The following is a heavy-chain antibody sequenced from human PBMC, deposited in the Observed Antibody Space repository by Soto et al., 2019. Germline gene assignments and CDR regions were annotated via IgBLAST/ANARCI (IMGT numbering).Heavy chain of an antibody. CDR2: ITTTSSTM. J-gene: IGHJ6*02. V-gene: IGHV3-48*02. CDR3: ARDSSGRQYYGMDV. CDR1: GFIFSDYS. Sequence: GGSLRLSCTPSGFIFSDYSMNWVRQAPGKGLEWISYITTTSSTMYYADSVKGRFTISRDNAKNSLYLQMNSLRDEDTAVYYCARDSSGRQYYGMDVWGQGTTVTVSS. D-gene: IGHD3-22*01.